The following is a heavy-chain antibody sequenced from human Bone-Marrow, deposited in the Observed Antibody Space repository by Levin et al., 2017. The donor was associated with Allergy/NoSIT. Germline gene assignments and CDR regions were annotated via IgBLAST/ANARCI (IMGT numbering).Heavy chain of an antibody. D-gene: IGHD2-15*01. Sequence: GGSLRLSCVASGFSFSSYHMNWVRQAPGKGLEWLSYISYGSGNIFYADSVKGRFTISRDNTMNSVYLQMDSLRAEDTAVYYCARDQDRGMDVWGQGTTVTVSS. CDR3: ARDQDRGMDV. J-gene: IGHJ6*02. V-gene: IGHV3-48*01. CDR2: ISYGSGNI. CDR1: GFSFSSYH.